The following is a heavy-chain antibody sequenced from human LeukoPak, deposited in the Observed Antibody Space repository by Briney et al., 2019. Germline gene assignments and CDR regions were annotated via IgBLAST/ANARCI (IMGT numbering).Heavy chain of an antibody. D-gene: IGHD2-8*01. J-gene: IGHJ4*02. CDR1: GFTFSNYA. CDR3: ASGYCTNDVCYTGGLDY. CDR2: ISYNGSSK. V-gene: IGHV3-30-3*01. Sequence: GGSLRLSCAASGFTFSNYAMHWVRQAPGKGLEWVAVISYNGSSKYYADSVKGRFTISRDNSKNTVYLQMNSLRAEDSAVYYCASGYCTNDVCYTGGLDYWGQGTLVTVSS.